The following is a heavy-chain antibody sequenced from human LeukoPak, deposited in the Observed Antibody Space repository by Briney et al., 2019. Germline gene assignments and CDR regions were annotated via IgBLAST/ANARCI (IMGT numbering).Heavy chain of an antibody. CDR2: IIPILGIA. J-gene: IGHJ3*02. CDR1: GGTFSSYA. CDR3: ARDLPEYSSSPDAFDI. V-gene: IGHV1-69*04. D-gene: IGHD6-6*01. Sequence: ASVKVSCKASGGTFSSYAISWVRQAPGQGLEWMGRIIPILGIANYAQKFQGRVTITADESTSTAYMELSSLRSEDTAVYYCARDLPEYSSSPDAFDIWGQGTMVTVSS.